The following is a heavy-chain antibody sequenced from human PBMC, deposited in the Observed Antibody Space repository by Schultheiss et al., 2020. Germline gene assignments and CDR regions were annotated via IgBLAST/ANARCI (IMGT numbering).Heavy chain of an antibody. D-gene: IGHD3-10*01. CDR2: IYASGST. J-gene: IGHJ5*02. Sequence: SETLSLTCTVSGGSISSSSYYWSWIRQPVGKGLEWIGRIYASGSTNYNPSLKSRVTISVDTSKNQFSLKLSSVTAADTAVYYCARGGVQGVITAFDPWGQGTLVTVSS. CDR3: ARGGVQGVITAFDP. CDR1: GGSISSSSYY. V-gene: IGHV4-61*02.